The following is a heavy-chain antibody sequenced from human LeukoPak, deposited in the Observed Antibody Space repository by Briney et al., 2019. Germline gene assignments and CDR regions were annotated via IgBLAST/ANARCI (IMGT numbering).Heavy chain of an antibody. CDR3: ARGSAMVLRRGRRPYYLDY. CDR1: GFTFNTYS. D-gene: IGHD5-18*01. J-gene: IGHJ4*02. CDR2: ISSSDTYI. Sequence: GGSLRLSCAASGFTFNTYSMNWVRQAPGKGLEWVSSISSSDTYIHYADSVKGRFTISRDNAKNSLYLQMNSLRAEDTAVYYCARGSAMVLRRGRRPYYLDYWGQGTLVTVSS. V-gene: IGHV3-21*01.